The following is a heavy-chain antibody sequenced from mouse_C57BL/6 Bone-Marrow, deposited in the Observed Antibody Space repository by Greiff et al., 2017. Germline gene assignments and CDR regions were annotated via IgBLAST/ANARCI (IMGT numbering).Heavy chain of an antibody. D-gene: IGHD2-5*01. V-gene: IGHV1-7*01. J-gene: IGHJ3*01. CDR3: AKSYYSNYRFAY. CDR1: GYTFTSYW. Sequence: QVQLKQSGAELAKPGASVKLSCKASGYTFTSYWMHWVKQRPGQGLEWIGYINPSSGYTTYNQKFKDKATLTADKTSSTAYMQLSSLTYEDSAVYYCAKSYYSNYRFAYWGQGTPVTVSA. CDR2: INPSSGYT.